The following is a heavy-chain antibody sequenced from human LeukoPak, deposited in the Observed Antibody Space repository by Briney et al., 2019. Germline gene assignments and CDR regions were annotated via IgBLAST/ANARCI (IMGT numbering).Heavy chain of an antibody. Sequence: GGSLRLSCAASGFTFSDYAMSWVRQAPGKGLEWVPVISGSGDSTYYADSVKGRFTISRDNSKNTLYLQMNSLRAEDTAVYYCARDRYDSSRYGTFDYWGQGTLVTVSS. CDR3: ARDRYDSSRYGTFDY. V-gene: IGHV3-23*01. CDR2: ISGSGDST. CDR1: GFTFSDYA. D-gene: IGHD3-22*01. J-gene: IGHJ4*02.